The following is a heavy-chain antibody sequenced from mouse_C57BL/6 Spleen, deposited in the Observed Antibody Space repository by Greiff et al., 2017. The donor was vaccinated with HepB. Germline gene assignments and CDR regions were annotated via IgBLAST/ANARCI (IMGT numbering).Heavy chain of an antibody. J-gene: IGHJ2*01. D-gene: IGHD2-1*01. Sequence: EVKLMESGPGLVKPSQSLSLTCSVTGYSITSGYYWNWIRQFPGNKLEWMGYISYDGSNNYNPSLKNRISITRDTSKNQFFLKLNSVTTEDTATYYCAGNYDYWGQGTTLTVSS. CDR2: ISYDGSN. CDR1: GYSITSGYY. V-gene: IGHV3-6*01. CDR3: AGNYDY.